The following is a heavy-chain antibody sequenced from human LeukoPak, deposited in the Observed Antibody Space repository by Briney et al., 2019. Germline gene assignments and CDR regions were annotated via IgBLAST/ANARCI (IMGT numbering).Heavy chain of an antibody. V-gene: IGHV3-11*01. CDR3: ASQTYSSGWYYFDY. J-gene: IGHJ4*02. Sequence: GGSLRLSCAASGFTFSDYYMSWIRQAPGKGLEWVSYISSSGSTIYYADSVKGRFTISRDNAKNSLYLQMNSLRAEDTAVYYCASQTYSSGWYYFDYWGQGTLVTASS. CDR2: ISSSGSTI. D-gene: IGHD6-19*01. CDR1: GFTFSDYY.